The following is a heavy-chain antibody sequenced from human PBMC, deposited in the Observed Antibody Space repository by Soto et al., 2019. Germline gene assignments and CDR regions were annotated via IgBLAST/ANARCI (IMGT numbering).Heavy chain of an antibody. Sequence: EVQLLESGGGLVQPGGSLRLSCAASGFTFSSYALTWVRQAPGKGLEWVSVIGSLITSTFYADSLRGRFTISRDNSKNTLYLQMNSLTAEDTAIYYCARGLWFGDRNYFDYWGQGTLVTVSS. V-gene: IGHV3-23*01. D-gene: IGHD3-10*01. CDR1: GFTFSSYA. CDR3: ARGLWFGDRNYFDY. J-gene: IGHJ4*02. CDR2: IGSLITST.